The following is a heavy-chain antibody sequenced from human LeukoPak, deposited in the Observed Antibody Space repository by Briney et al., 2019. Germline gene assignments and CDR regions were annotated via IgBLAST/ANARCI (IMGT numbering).Heavy chain of an antibody. V-gene: IGHV4-4*07. CDR3: ARDQGITIFGVWFDP. Sequence: SKTLSLTCTVSGGSISSYYWSWIRQPAGKGLEWIGRIYTSGSTNYNPSLKSRVTMSVDTSKNQFSLKLSSVTAADTAVYYCARDQGITIFGVWFDPWGQGTLVTVSS. CDR1: GGSISSYY. J-gene: IGHJ5*02. CDR2: IYTSGST. D-gene: IGHD3-3*01.